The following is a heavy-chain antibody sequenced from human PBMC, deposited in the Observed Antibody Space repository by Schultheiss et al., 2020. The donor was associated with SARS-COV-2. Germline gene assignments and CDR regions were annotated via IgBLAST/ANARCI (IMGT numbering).Heavy chain of an antibody. J-gene: IGHJ6*02. CDR2: IYYSGST. CDR3: ARASMTTVTMNYYYGMDV. D-gene: IGHD4-17*01. Sequence: SETLSLTCTVSGDAVSGGGHYWSWIRQHPGKGLEWIGYIYYSGSTNYNPSLKSRVTISVDTSKNQFSLKLSSVTAADTAVYYCARASMTTVTMNYYYGMDVWGQGTTVTVSS. V-gene: IGHV4-61*08. CDR1: GDAVSGGGHY.